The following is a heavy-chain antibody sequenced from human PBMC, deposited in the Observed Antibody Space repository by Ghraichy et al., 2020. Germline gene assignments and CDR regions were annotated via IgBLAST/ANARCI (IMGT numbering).Heavy chain of an antibody. CDR1: GGTFSSHT. Sequence: SVKVSCKASGGTFSSHTLSWVRQAPGHGLEWMGRIIPILGIANYAQKFQGRVTITADKSTSTAYMELSSLRSEDTAVYYCAREGYGGGEGADYWGQGTLVTVSS. J-gene: IGHJ4*02. CDR3: AREGYGGGEGADY. V-gene: IGHV1-69*04. CDR2: IIPILGIA. D-gene: IGHD4-23*01.